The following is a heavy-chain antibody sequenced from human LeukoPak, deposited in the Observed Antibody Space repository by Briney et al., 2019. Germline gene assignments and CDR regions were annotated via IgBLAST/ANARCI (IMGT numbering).Heavy chain of an antibody. CDR2: INPSSGNT. Sequence: ASVKVSCKASGFPFTSYYIHWVRQAPGQGLEWMGIINPSSGNTDYAQNFQGRVTMTRDTSTSTVYMELNSLASEDTAVYYCAREKGRRDGYNLHFDYWGQGTLVTVSS. CDR3: AREKGRRDGYNLHFDY. V-gene: IGHV1-46*01. J-gene: IGHJ4*02. D-gene: IGHD5-24*01. CDR1: GFPFTSYY.